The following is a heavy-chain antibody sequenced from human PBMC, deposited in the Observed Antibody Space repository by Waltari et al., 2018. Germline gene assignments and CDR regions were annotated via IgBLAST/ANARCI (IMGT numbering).Heavy chain of an antibody. Sequence: EVQLVESGGGLVQPGGSVRHGCVASGPGFHFGGLEMSWVRRAPGKGLEWLSYITHGDTTTYYADSVKGRFTISRDNGKNSLYLQMNSLTAEDTAVYYCARSLSGYFGGREYWGQGTLVTVSS. CDR2: ITHGDTTT. D-gene: IGHD5-12*01. CDR1: GPGFHFGGLE. V-gene: IGHV3-48*03. CDR3: ARSLSGYFGGREY. J-gene: IGHJ4*02.